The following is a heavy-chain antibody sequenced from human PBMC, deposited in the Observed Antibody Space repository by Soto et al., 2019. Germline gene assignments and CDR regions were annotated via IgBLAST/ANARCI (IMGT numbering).Heavy chain of an antibody. V-gene: IGHV4-34*01. J-gene: IGHJ4*02. CDR3: ARGRYYGSGSYYTRWLFDY. Sequence: QVQLQQWGAGLLKPSETLSLTCAVYGGSFSGYYWSWIRQPPGKGLEWVGEINHIGSTNYNPSLKSRVTISVDTYKNQFSLKLSDVTAADTAVYYGARGRYYGSGSYYTRWLFDYWGQGTLVTVSS. CDR1: GGSFSGYY. D-gene: IGHD3-10*01. CDR2: INHIGST.